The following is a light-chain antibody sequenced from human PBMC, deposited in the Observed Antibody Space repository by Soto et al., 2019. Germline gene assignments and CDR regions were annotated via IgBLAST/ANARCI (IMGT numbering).Light chain of an antibody. CDR1: QSVSGSY. CDR2: GAS. J-gene: IGKJ1*01. CDR3: HHYGGSPRT. V-gene: IGKV3-20*01. Sequence: EIVLTQSPGTLSLSPGEKATLSCRASQSVSGSYLVWYQQKPGQAPRLLIYGASTRATGIPDRFSGSGSGTDFTLTISRLEPEDFAVYYCHHYGGSPRTFGQGTKVEIK.